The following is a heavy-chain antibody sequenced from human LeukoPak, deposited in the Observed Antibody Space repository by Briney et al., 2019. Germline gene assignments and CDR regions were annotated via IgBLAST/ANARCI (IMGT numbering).Heavy chain of an antibody. D-gene: IGHD3-22*01. J-gene: IGHJ4*02. Sequence: SAGTLRLSCAASGFSLRSYDRNWVRQAPGKGPEWIAHINSTDNVQYYTDSVRSRLTISTINAKDLLFLQMNSLRDDDTAVYYCARDTVIGPFVIRLELWGQGVLVTVSS. CDR2: INSTDNVQ. V-gene: IGHV3-48*03. CDR1: GFSLRSYD. CDR3: ARDTVIGPFVIRLEL.